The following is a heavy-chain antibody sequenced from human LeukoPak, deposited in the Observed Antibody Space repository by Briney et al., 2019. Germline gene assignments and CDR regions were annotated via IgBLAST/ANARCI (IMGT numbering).Heavy chain of an antibody. CDR2: IYYSGST. D-gene: IGHD3-22*01. V-gene: IGHV4-59*01. CDR3: ARAWGDSSGYYLDWFDP. CDR1: GGSISSYY. J-gene: IGHJ5*02. Sequence: SETLSLTCTVSGGSISSYYWRWIRQPPGKGLEWIGYIYYSGSTNYNPSLKSRVTISVDTSKNQFSLKLSSVTAADTAVYYCARAWGDSSGYYLDWFDPWGQGTLVTVSS.